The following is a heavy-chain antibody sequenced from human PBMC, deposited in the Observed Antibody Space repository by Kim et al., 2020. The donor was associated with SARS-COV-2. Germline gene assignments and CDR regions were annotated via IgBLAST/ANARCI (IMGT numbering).Heavy chain of an antibody. V-gene: IGHV4-31*02. D-gene: IGHD5-18*01. Sequence: SLKSRVTISVDTSKNQFSLKLSSVTAADTAVYYCARDTGDTAMGRAFDPWGQGTLVTVSS. CDR3: ARDTGDTAMGRAFDP. J-gene: IGHJ5*02.